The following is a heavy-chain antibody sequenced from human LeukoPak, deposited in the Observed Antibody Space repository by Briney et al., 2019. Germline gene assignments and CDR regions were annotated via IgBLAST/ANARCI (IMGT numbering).Heavy chain of an antibody. Sequence: REAPVKVSCKASGYTFTSYDINCVRQATGQGLEWMGWMNPNSGNTGYAQKFQGRVTMTRNTSISTAYMELSSLRSEDTAVYYCARGARLGDFWSGYTYGMDVWGQGTTVTVSS. CDR1: GYTFTSYD. CDR2: MNPNSGNT. J-gene: IGHJ6*02. D-gene: IGHD3-3*01. CDR3: ARGARLGDFWSGYTYGMDV. V-gene: IGHV1-8*01.